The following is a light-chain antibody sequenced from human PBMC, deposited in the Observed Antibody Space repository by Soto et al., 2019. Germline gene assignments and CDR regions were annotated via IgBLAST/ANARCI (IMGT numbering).Light chain of an antibody. Sequence: DIQMSQSPASLSPLVGGSCTITCRASQSISSYLNWYQQKPGKAPTLLIFTSSSLQSGVPSRFSGSGSGTDFILTISSLQPEDFATYYCQQSYSTPPTFGQGTKVDIK. V-gene: IGKV1-39*01. CDR3: QQSYSTPPT. CDR1: QSISSY. J-gene: IGKJ1*01. CDR2: TSS.